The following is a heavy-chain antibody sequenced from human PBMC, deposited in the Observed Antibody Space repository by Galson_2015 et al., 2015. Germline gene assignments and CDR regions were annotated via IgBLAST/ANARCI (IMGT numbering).Heavy chain of an antibody. V-gene: IGHV4-59*01. D-gene: IGHD4-17*01. CDR3: ARMAVTTEKSIDY. CDR2: IYYSGST. Sequence: GLEWIGYIYYSGSTNYNPSLKSRVTISVDTSKNQFSLKLSSVTAADTAVYYCARMAVTTEKSIDYWGQGTLVTVSS. J-gene: IGHJ4*02.